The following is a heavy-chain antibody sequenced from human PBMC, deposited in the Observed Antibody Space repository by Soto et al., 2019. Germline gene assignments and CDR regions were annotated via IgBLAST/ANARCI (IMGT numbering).Heavy chain of an antibody. J-gene: IGHJ6*03. CDR3: ARDPSVSAEMGYYYYYLDV. CDR1: GFTFSRYA. V-gene: IGHV3-23*01. D-gene: IGHD2-8*01. CDR2: ISGSGGST. Sequence: PGGSLSLSCAASGFTFSRYAMSWVRQAPGKGLEWVSAISGSGGSTYYADAVTGRFTISRDNSKNTRYLQINSLPPEDTAVYYCARDPSVSAEMGYYYYYLDVWGKETTLTVSS.